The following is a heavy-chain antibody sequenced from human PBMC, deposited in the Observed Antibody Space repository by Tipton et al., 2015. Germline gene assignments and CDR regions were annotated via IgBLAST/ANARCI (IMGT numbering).Heavy chain of an antibody. D-gene: IGHD6-6*01. Sequence: VQLVQSGAEVKKPGESLKISCKGSGYSFTSYWIGWVRQMPGKGLEWMGIIYPDDSDTRYSPSFQGQVTISADKSINTAYLQWTSLKASDTAMYYCARAGLDSSSSSDYWGQGTLVTVSS. CDR1: GYSFTSYW. CDR3: ARAGLDSSSSSDY. J-gene: IGHJ4*02. V-gene: IGHV5-51*01. CDR2: IYPDDSDT.